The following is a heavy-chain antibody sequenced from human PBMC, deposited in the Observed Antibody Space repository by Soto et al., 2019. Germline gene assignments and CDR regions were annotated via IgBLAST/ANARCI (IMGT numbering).Heavy chain of an antibody. V-gene: IGHV3-7*03. CDR2: IRKDGGEK. CDR1: GFSISSYW. Sequence: EVQLVESGGGLVQPGESLRLACAASGFSISSYWMNWVRQAPGKGLEWVAIIRKDGGEKYYVDSVEGRFTISRDNDKTSLYLQMNSPRGQDTAVYYCAAGSGWLIDYWGRGTLVTVSS. D-gene: IGHD6-19*01. J-gene: IGHJ4*02. CDR3: AAGSGWLIDY.